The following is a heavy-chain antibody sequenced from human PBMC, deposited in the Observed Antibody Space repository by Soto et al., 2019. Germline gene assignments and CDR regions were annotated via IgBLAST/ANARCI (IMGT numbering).Heavy chain of an antibody. J-gene: IGHJ6*02. D-gene: IGHD1-26*01. V-gene: IGHV1-18*01. CDR2: ISAYNGNT. CDR1: GYTFTSYG. CDR3: SRGCVSLLYDCCGMDV. Sequence: SVKVSCKASGYTFTSYGISWVRQAPGHGLEWMGWISAYNGNTTYAQKIQGRVTITTDTTKSKANIELSSLRTDDTAASHRSRGCVSLLYDCCGMDVWGQGTTVTVSS.